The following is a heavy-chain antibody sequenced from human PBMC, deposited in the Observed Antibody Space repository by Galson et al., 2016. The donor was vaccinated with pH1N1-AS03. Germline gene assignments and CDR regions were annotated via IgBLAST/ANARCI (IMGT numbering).Heavy chain of an antibody. CDR2: IYYNGPA. V-gene: IGHV4-59*01. CDR1: GGSITNYY. Sequence: SETLSLTCTVSGGSITNYYWTWIRQPPGKGLEWIGYIYYNGPANYNPSLNSRVTISADTSKKQFFLNLTSVTAADTAVYFCTRGGTYSSSSPAYFGYWGQGTLATVSS. J-gene: IGHJ4*02. CDR3: TRGGTYSSSSPAYFGY. D-gene: IGHD6-6*01.